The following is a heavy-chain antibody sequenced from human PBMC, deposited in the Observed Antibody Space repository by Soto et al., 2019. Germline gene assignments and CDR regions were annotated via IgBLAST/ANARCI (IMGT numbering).Heavy chain of an antibody. V-gene: IGHV4-34*01. CDR2: INHSGST. Sequence: PSETLSLTCAVYGGSFSGYYWSWIRQPPGKGLEWIGEINHSGSTNYNPSLESRVTISVDTSKNQFSLKLSSVTAADTAVYYCARGLVAAATPGYYFDYWGQGTLVTVSS. CDR3: ARGLVAAATPGYYFDY. J-gene: IGHJ4*02. CDR1: GGSFSGYY. D-gene: IGHD2-15*01.